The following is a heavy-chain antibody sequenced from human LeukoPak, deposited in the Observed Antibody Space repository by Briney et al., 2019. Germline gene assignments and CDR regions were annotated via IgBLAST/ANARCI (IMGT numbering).Heavy chain of an antibody. CDR3: ARSPRGYSGYDYIPTDFFPTFPYYFDG. V-gene: IGHV4-59*08. CDR2: SHYSGTT. D-gene: IGHD5-12*01. J-gene: IGHJ4*02. CDR1: GGSISSYY. Sequence: SETLSLTCTVSGGSISSYYWSWIRQPPGKGLEWIGYSHYSGTTNYNPSLKSGVTISVDTYKNQFSLKMSSVTAADTAVYYCARSPRGYSGYDYIPTDFFPTFPYYFDGWGQGTLVTVSS.